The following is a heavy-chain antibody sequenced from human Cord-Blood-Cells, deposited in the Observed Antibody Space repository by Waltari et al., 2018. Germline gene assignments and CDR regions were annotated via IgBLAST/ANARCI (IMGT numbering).Heavy chain of an antibody. Sequence: QVQLQESGPGLVKPSETLSLTCAVSGYSISSGYYWGWIRQPPGQGLEWIGSIYHSGSTYYNPSLKSRVTISVDTSKNQFSLKLSSVTAADTAVYYCARDWAKNSVLVIQGSGWFDPWGQGTLVTVSS. CDR3: ARDWAKNSVLVIQGSGWFDP. CDR1: GYSISSGYY. D-gene: IGHD3-9*01. J-gene: IGHJ5*02. CDR2: IYHSGST. V-gene: IGHV4-38-2*02.